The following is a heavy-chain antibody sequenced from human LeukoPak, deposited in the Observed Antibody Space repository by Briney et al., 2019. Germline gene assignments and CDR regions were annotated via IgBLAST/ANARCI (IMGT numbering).Heavy chain of an antibody. CDR1: GFTFRNYG. Sequence: GGSLRLSCAASGFTFRNYGMSWVRQAPGKGLEWVSAISAGGGSTYYADSVKGRFTITRDNSKSTLYLQMNSLRAEDTAVYYCAKDGPITFGGVIVIPVDYYFDYWGQGTLVTVSS. D-gene: IGHD3-16*02. V-gene: IGHV3-23*01. CDR2: ISAGGGST. J-gene: IGHJ4*02. CDR3: AKDGPITFGGVIVIPVDYYFDY.